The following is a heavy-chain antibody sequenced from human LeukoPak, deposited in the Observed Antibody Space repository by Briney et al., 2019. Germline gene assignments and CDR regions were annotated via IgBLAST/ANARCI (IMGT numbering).Heavy chain of an antibody. Sequence: PGGSLRLSSAASGFTISNNYKSWVRQAPGKGLEWVSLIYSGGGTFYADSVKGRFTISGDNSKYTLYLQMNSLRAEDTAMYYCARDCQSRDFGAFDIWGQGTMVIVSS. J-gene: IGHJ3*02. V-gene: IGHV3-53*01. CDR2: IYSGGGT. CDR3: ARDCQSRDFGAFDI. CDR1: GFTISNNY. D-gene: IGHD5-24*01.